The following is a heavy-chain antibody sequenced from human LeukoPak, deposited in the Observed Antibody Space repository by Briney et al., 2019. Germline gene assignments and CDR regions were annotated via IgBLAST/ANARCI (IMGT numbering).Heavy chain of an antibody. V-gene: IGHV1-58*01. Sequence: GASVKVSCKASGFTFTSSAVQWVRQARGQRLEWIGWIVVGSGNTNYAQKFQERVTITRDMPTSTAYMELSSLRSEDTAVYYCATILTGYYFPDYWGQGTLVTVSS. CDR1: GFTFTSSA. CDR2: IVVGSGNT. J-gene: IGHJ4*02. D-gene: IGHD3-9*01. CDR3: ATILTGYYFPDY.